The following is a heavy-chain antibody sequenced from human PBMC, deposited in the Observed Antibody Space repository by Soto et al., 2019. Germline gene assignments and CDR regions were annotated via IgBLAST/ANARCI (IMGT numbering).Heavy chain of an antibody. V-gene: IGHV1-18*01. CDR2: IGAYNGDT. J-gene: IGHJ3*02. CDR3: ARDRGYSPDSFDI. CDR1: VYTFSTYG. D-gene: IGHD5-18*01. Sequence: SVKVSCKASVYTFSTYGISWVRQAPGQGLKWMGWIGAYNGDTNYAQKLQGRVTMTTDTSTSTAYMELTSLRSDDTAIYYCARDRGYSPDSFDIWGQGTMVTASS.